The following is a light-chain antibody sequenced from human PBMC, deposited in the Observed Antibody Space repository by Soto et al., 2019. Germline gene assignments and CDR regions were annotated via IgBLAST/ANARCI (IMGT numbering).Light chain of an antibody. J-gene: IGLJ1*01. Sequence: QSVLTQPASVSGSPGQSITISCTGTTSDVGGYNYVSWYQHHPGKAPKLMIYEVSNRPSGVSNRFSGCKSGNTASLTIAGLQAEDEADYYRSSYTSSSIPYVFGTGTKVTVL. CDR2: EVS. CDR1: TSDVGGYNY. V-gene: IGLV2-14*01. CDR3: SSYTSSSIPYV.